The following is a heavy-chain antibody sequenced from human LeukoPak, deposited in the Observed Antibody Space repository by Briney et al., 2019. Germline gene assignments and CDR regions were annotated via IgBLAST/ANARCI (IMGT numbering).Heavy chain of an antibody. J-gene: IGHJ4*02. CDR3: ARQVGGIAAAGLDY. D-gene: IGHD6-13*01. Sequence: SETLSLTCTASGGSISSSSYYWGWIRQPPGKGLEWIGSIYYSGSTYYNPSLKSRVTISVDTSKNQFSLKLSSVTAADTAVYYCARQVGGIAAAGLDYWGQGTLVTVSS. CDR2: IYYSGST. CDR1: GGSISSSSYY. V-gene: IGHV4-39*01.